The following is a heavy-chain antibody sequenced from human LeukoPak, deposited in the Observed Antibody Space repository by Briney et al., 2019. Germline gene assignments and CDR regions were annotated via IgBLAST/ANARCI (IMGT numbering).Heavy chain of an antibody. D-gene: IGHD2-15*01. CDR3: GWSPNTFYLDY. V-gene: IGHV1-2*02. CDR1: GYTFTGYY. Sequence: ASVKVSCKASGYTFTGYYIHWVRQAPGQGLEWMGWINPNSGGTNSAQKFQGRVTMTRDTSISTAYMEVSRLQSDDTAVYYCGWSPNTFYLDYWGQGTLVTVSS. J-gene: IGHJ4*02. CDR2: INPNSGGT.